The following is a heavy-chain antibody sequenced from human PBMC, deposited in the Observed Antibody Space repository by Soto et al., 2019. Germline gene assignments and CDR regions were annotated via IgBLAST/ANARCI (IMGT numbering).Heavy chain of an antibody. V-gene: IGHV3-74*01. CDR3: ARGGSGAYYQDY. J-gene: IGHJ4*02. CDR2: INSDGSRV. Sequence: EVQLVESGGDFVQPGGSLRLSCAASGFTFSSYWMHWVRQVPGKGLVWVSRINSDGSRVNYADSVKGRFAISRDNAKNTLYLHVNSLTVEDTAVYSCARGGSGAYYQDYWGRGNLVTVSS. CDR1: GFTFSSYW. D-gene: IGHD3-22*01.